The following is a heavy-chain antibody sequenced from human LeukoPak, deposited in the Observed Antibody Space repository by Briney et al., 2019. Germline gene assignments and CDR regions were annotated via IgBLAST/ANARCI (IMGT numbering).Heavy chain of an antibody. CDR1: GYKFIDHW. CDR3: ARLVTPGVTRWFDP. V-gene: IGHV5-51*01. CDR2: IYPGDSDA. J-gene: IGHJ5*02. D-gene: IGHD1-1*01. Sequence: GESLKISCKTSGYKFIDHWIGWVRQMPGKGLAWMAIIYPGDSDARYSPSFQGQVTISADKSITTAYLQWSSLKASDTATYYCARLVTPGVTRWFDPWGQGTPVTVSS.